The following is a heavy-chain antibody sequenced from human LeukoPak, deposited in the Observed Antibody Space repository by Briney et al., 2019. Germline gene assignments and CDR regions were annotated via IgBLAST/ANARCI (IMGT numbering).Heavy chain of an antibody. V-gene: IGHV3-9*01. CDR2: IGWNSVAR. J-gene: IGHJ3*01. CDR3: TKRARKGIGAAGDGYDV. Sequence: GGSLRLSCAASGFTFDDYAVHWVRQAPGKGREWVSGIGWNSVARVYADSVGGRFTISRDNAKNSLYLQMNSLRPEDTALYYCTKRARKGIGAAGDGYDVWGQGTMVTV. D-gene: IGHD6-13*01. CDR1: GFTFDDYA.